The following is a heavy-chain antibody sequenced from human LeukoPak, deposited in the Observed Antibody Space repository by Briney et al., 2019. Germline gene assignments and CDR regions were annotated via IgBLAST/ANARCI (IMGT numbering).Heavy chain of an antibody. CDR1: GYTFTSYG. J-gene: IGHJ4*02. D-gene: IGHD2-2*01. V-gene: IGHV1-18*01. CDR3: ATFHTRKYQLLSY. Sequence: ASVKVSCKASGYTFTSYGISWVRQAPGQGLEWMGWISAYNGNTNYAQKFQGRVTMTEDTSTDTAYMELSSLRSEDTAVYYCATFHTRKYQLLSYWGQGTLVTVSS. CDR2: ISAYNGNT.